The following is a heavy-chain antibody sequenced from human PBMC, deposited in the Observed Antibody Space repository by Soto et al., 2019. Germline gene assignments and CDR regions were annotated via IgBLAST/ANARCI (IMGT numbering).Heavy chain of an antibody. D-gene: IGHD6-6*01. V-gene: IGHV1-69*12. J-gene: IGHJ5*01. CDR1: AGLFSEYA. Sequence: QVQLVQSGGEVRKPGTSVKVSCRASAGLFSEYAISWVRQAPGQGLEWVGGIVPKYGTAKYARKFEDRVTLTADELSSTVYMEMNGLRSEDMALYYCARDMLSSLVMETPHLFESWGQGTRLTVSS. CDR3: ARDMLSSLVMETPHLFES. CDR2: IVPKYGTA.